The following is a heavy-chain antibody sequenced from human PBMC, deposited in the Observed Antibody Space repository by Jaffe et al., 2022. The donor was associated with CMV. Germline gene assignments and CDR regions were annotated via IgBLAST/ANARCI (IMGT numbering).Heavy chain of an antibody. CDR1: GGSVSSGSYY. D-gene: IGHD3-22*01. CDR2: IYYSGST. CDR3: ARDGDSSGYSAENDAFDI. V-gene: IGHV4-61*01. J-gene: IGHJ3*02. Sequence: QVQLQESGPGLVKPSETLSLTCTVSGGSVSSGSYYWSWIRQPPGKGLEWIGYIYYSGSTNYNPSLKSRVTISVDTSKNQFSLKLSSVTAADTAVYYCARDGDSSGYSAENDAFDIWGQGTMVTVSS.